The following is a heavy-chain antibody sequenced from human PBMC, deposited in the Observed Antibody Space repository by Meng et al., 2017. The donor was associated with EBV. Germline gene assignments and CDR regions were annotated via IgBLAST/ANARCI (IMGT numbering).Heavy chain of an antibody. Sequence: HVQLVRCGAEVNKPGASVKVSFKASGYTFTGYYMHWVRQAPGQGLEWMGRINPNSGGTNKAQKFQGRVTMTRDTSISTAYMELSRLRSADTAVYYCAKGADLAAAGTFWFDPWGQGTLVTVSS. CDR3: AKGADLAAAGTFWFDP. V-gene: IGHV1-2*06. D-gene: IGHD6-13*01. CDR2: INPNSGGT. J-gene: IGHJ5*02. CDR1: GYTFTGYY.